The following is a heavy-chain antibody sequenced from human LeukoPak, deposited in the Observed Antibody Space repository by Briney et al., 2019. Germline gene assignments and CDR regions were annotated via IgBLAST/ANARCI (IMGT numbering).Heavy chain of an antibody. V-gene: IGHV4-30-4*01. D-gene: IGHD3-16*01. J-gene: IGHJ3*02. Sequence: SQTLSLTCTVSGGSISSGDYSWSWLRQPPGTGLEWLGYIYYSGSTYYNPSLKSRVTISVDTSKNQFSLKLSSVTAADTAVYYCARVLPVMITFGGVTSADAFDIWGQGTMVTVSS. CDR1: GGSISSGDYS. CDR2: IYYSGST. CDR3: ARVLPVMITFGGVTSADAFDI.